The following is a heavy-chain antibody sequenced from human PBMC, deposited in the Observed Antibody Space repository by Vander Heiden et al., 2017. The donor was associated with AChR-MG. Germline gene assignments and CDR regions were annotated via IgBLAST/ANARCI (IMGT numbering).Heavy chain of an antibody. CDR3: APVPAPKLYYFDL. D-gene: IGHD2-2*01. Sequence: QVQLVQSGAEGKKPGASVKVSCKVTGFSLSDLNMHWVRQAPGQGPEWLGGYDPEDRETLYAQRFQGRVTMTQDTSIDTAFLELSDLTSDDTAVYYCAPVPAPKLYYFDLWGQGSRGTVSS. V-gene: IGHV1-24*01. J-gene: IGHJ4*02. CDR1: GFSLSDLN. CDR2: YDPEDRET.